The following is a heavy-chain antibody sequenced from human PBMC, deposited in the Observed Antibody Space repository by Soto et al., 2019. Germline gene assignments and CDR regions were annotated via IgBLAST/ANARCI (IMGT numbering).Heavy chain of an antibody. D-gene: IGHD5-12*01. CDR1: GGSISSSSYY. Sequence: SETLSLTCTVSGGSISSSSYYWGWIRQPPGKGLEWIGSIYYSGSTYYNPSLKSRVTISVDTSKNQFSLKLSSVTAADTAVYYCARRGWLLFEYWGQGTLVTVSS. CDR2: IYYSGST. J-gene: IGHJ4*02. CDR3: ARRGWLLFEY. V-gene: IGHV4-39*01.